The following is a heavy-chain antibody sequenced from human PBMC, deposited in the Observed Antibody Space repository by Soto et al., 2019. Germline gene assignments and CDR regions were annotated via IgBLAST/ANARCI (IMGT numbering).Heavy chain of an antibody. J-gene: IGHJ5*02. CDR1: GGSFSDTY. D-gene: IGHD2-15*01. Sequence: QVHLQQWGAGLLKPSETLSLTCAVYGGSFSDTYWNWFRQPPGKGLEWIGEINHNTNTIYNPSLTTLFTLSLDTSKTPFSLKLTSVTAADTAVYYCARGVRLFRGSFDPWGQGTLVTVSS. CDR3: ARGVRLFRGSFDP. CDR2: INHNTNT. V-gene: IGHV4-34*01.